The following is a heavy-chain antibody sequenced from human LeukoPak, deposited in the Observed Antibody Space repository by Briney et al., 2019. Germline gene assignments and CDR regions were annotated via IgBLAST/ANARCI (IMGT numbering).Heavy chain of an antibody. V-gene: IGHV1-2*04. CDR1: GYTFTGYY. CDR2: INPNSGGT. Sequence: ASVKVSCKASGYTFTGYYMHWVRQAPGQGLEWMGWINPNSGGTNYAQKFQGWVTMTRDTSISTAYMELSRLRSDDTAVYYCAREYNWNYDYYYYGMDVWGQGTTVTVSS. CDR3: AREYNWNYDYYYYGMDV. D-gene: IGHD1-7*01. J-gene: IGHJ6*02.